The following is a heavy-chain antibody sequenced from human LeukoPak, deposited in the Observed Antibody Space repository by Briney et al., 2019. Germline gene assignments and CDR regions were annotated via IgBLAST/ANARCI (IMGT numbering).Heavy chain of an antibody. D-gene: IGHD1-14*01. CDR1: GFTFSIYT. CDR3: ARAPEYGLYYFDY. CDR2: ISSSSSYI. Sequence: KSGGSLRLSCAASGFTFSIYTMNWVRQAPGKGLEWVSSISSSSSYIYYADSVKGRFTISRDNAKNSLYLQMNSLRAEDTAVYYCARAPEYGLYYFDYWGQGTLVTVSS. J-gene: IGHJ4*02. V-gene: IGHV3-21*01.